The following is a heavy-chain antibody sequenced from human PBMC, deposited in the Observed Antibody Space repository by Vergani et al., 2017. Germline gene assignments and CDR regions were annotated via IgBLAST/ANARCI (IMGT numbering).Heavy chain of an antibody. D-gene: IGHD2-15*01. Sequence: QVQLVQSGAEVKKPGASVKVSCKASGYTFSGYYMHWVRQAPGQGLEWMGWINPNSGGTNYAQKFQGRVTMTRDTSSSTAYMVLSRLRSDDTAVYYCARDPYCSGGSCKDYWGQGTLVTVSS. CDR1: GYTFSGYY. J-gene: IGHJ4*02. V-gene: IGHV1-2*02. CDR2: INPNSGGT. CDR3: ARDPYCSGGSCKDY.